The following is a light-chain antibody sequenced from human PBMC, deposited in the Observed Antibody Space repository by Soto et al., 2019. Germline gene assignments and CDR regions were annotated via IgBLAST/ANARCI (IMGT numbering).Light chain of an antibody. CDR1: SSDVGGYNY. J-gene: IGLJ3*02. CDR2: DVS. Sequence: QSALTQPRSVSGSPGQSVTISCTGTSSDVGGYNYVSWYQQHPGKAPKLMSSDVSKRPSGFPDLCSGSKSGNTASLTISGLHAEDEAAYYCCSSAGTYTAVFCGGTKLTVL. CDR3: CSSAGTYTAV. V-gene: IGLV2-11*01.